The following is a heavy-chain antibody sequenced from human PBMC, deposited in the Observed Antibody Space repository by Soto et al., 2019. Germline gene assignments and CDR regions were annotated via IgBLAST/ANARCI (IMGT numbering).Heavy chain of an antibody. D-gene: IGHD3-22*01. V-gene: IGHV3-30*18. CDR1: GFTFSSYG. J-gene: IGHJ4*02. CDR3: AKSMEEVVTMIVVDLYYFDY. Sequence: QVQLVESGGGVVQPGRSLRLSCAASGFTFSSYGMHWVRQAPGKGLEWVAVISYDGSNKYYADSVKGRFTISRDNSKNTLYLQMNSLRAEDTAVYYCAKSMEEVVTMIVVDLYYFDYWGQGTLVTVSS. CDR2: ISYDGSNK.